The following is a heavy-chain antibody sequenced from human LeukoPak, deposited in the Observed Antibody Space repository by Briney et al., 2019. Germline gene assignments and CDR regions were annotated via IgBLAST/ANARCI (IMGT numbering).Heavy chain of an antibody. V-gene: IGHV4-34*01. CDR2: INHSGST. D-gene: IGHD4-17*01. J-gene: IGHJ4*02. Sequence: SETLSLTCAVYGGSFSGYYWSWIRQPPGKGLEWIGEINHSGSTNYNPSLRSRVTISVDTSKNQFSLKLSSVTAADTAVYYCAREPLGYGDSLYFDYWGQGTLVTVSS. CDR1: GGSFSGYY. CDR3: AREPLGYGDSLYFDY.